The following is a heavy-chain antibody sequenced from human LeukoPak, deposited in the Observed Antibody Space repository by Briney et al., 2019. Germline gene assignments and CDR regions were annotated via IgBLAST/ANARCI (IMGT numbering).Heavy chain of an antibody. V-gene: IGHV4-38-2*02. CDR1: GYSISSGYY. J-gene: IGHJ3*02. D-gene: IGHD5-18*01. CDR2: IHHSAST. Sequence: SETLSLTCAVSGYSISSGYYWGWIRQPPGKGLEWIGSIHHSASTYYNPSLKSRVTISVDTSKNQFSLKLSSVTAADTAVYYCARDGDSPFDAFDIWGQGTMVTVSS. CDR3: ARDGDSPFDAFDI.